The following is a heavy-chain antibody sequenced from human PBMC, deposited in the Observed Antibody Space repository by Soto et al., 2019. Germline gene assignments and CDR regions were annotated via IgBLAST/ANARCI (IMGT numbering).Heavy chain of an antibody. CDR3: ARVGVGVASLDG. Sequence: QVQLQQSVPGLVKPSQTLSLTCTVSGDSIPSDYYHWIWIRQPPGKGLEWIAYIHHSGSILYNPSLKRLVTISVDTSKNQFPPPLPSVTAADTAVSFCARVGVGVASLDGWGQGTTVTV. V-gene: IGHV4-30-4*08. D-gene: IGHD3-10*01. CDR1: GDSIPSDYYH. J-gene: IGHJ6*02. CDR2: IHHSGSI.